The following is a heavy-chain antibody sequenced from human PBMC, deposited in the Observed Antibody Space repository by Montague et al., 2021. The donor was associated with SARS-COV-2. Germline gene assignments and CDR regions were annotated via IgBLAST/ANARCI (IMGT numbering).Heavy chain of an antibody. CDR3: ARVGCQQLGRLSGMDV. CDR1: GGSISSSSYY. V-gene: IGHV4-39*07. CDR2: IYYSRST. J-gene: IGHJ6*02. D-gene: IGHD6-13*01. Sequence: SETLSLTCTVSGGSISSSSYYWGWMRQPPGKGLEWIGSIYYSRSTYSTPSLQSPVTISVDTSKNSLSLKPSSVTAAATAEYYCARVGCQQLGRLSGMDVWGQGTTVTVSS.